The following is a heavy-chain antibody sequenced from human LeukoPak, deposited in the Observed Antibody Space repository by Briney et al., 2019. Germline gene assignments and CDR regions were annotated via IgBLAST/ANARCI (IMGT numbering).Heavy chain of an antibody. Sequence: SETLSLTYTVSGGSISSYYWSWIRQPPGKGVEWIGYIYYSGSTNYNPSLKSRVTISVDTSKNQFSLKLSSVTAADTAVYYCARHESGSPRYYIDYWGQGTLVTVSS. CDR2: IYYSGST. J-gene: IGHJ4*02. D-gene: IGHD1-26*01. V-gene: IGHV4-59*08. CDR3: ARHESGSPRYYIDY. CDR1: GGSISSYY.